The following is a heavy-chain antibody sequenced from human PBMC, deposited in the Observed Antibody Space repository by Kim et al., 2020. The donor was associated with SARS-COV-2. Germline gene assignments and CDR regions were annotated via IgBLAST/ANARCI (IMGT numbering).Heavy chain of an antibody. Sequence: SGDRKYYDGTVRGRFSITRDNAKNTLWLEMNSLRVEDTAIYYCSGGHSDSWGQGTLVTVSS. CDR3: SGGHSDS. J-gene: IGHJ4*02. CDR2: SGDRK. D-gene: IGHD5-12*01. V-gene: IGHV3-23*01.